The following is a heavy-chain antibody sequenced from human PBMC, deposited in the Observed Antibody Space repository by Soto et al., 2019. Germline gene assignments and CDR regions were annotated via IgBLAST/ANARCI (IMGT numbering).Heavy chain of an antibody. D-gene: IGHD3-10*01. CDR2: IYYSGST. V-gene: IGHV4-30-4*08. CDR1: DHY. CDR3: ARAAFLWFGELLRSYYFDY. Sequence: DHYMTWIRQAPGKGLEWIGYIYYSGSTYYNPSLKSRVTISVDTSKNQFSLKLSSVTAADTAVYYCARAAFLWFGELLRSYYFDYWGQGTLVTVSS. J-gene: IGHJ4*02.